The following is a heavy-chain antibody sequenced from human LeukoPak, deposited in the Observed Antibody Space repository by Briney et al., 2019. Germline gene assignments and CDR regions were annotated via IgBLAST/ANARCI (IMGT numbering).Heavy chain of an antibody. CDR1: GFTFSSYA. Sequence: GGSLRLSCAASGFTFSSYAMSWVRQAPGRGLEWVSAISGSGGSTYYADSVKGRFTISRDNSKNTLYLQMNSLRAEGSALYYCARDRSYAFAIWGQGTMVTVSS. V-gene: IGHV3-23*01. CDR3: ARDRSYAFAI. J-gene: IGHJ3*02. CDR2: ISGSGGST. D-gene: IGHD6-13*01.